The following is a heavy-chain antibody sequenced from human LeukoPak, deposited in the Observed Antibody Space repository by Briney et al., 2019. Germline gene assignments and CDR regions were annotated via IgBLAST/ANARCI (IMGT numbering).Heavy chain of an antibody. CDR3: ARIPEY. D-gene: IGHD2-2*01. CDR2: ISKSGDDT. Sequence: GGSLRLSCAASGFDFSTYAMHWVRLTPGKGLEFVSAISKSGDDTSYGSDVKGRSTFSRDNIKNTVHLEMAPRRVDNTGFYYCARIPEYWGQGTVVTVSS. J-gene: IGHJ1*01. V-gene: IGHV3-64*01. CDR1: GFDFSTYA.